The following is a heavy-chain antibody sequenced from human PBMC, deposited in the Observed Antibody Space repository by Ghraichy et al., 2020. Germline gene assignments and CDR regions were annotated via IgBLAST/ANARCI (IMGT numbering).Heavy chain of an antibody. V-gene: IGHV1-69*13. CDR2: IIPIFGTA. CDR3: AREGPFGLRGSTSCLACDAFDI. D-gene: IGHD2-2*01. CDR1: GGTFSSYA. J-gene: IGHJ3*02. Sequence: SVKVSCKASGGTFSSYAISWVRQGPGQGLEWMGGIIPIFGTANYAQKFQGRVTITADESTSTAYMELSSLRSEDTAVYYCAREGPFGLRGSTSCLACDAFDIWGQGTMVTVSS.